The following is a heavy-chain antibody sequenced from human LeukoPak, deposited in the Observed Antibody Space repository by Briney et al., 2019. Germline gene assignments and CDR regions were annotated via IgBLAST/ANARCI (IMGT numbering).Heavy chain of an antibody. CDR3: ARVSSGWYLAGMDV. CDR1: GYTFTSYD. D-gene: IGHD6-19*01. Sequence: ASVKVSCKASGYTFTSYDINWVRQATGQGLEWMGWMNPNSGNTGYAQKFQGRVAMTRNTSISTAYMELRSLRSEDTAVYYCARVSSGWYLAGMDVWGQGTTVTVSS. CDR2: MNPNSGNT. V-gene: IGHV1-8*01. J-gene: IGHJ6*02.